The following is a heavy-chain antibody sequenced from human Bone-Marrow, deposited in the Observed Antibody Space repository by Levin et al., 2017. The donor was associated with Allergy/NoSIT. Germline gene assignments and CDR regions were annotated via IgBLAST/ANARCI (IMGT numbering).Heavy chain of an antibody. CDR2: ISGSGGRT. V-gene: IGHV3-23*01. D-gene: IGHD6-13*01. Sequence: GGSLRLSCAASGFTFSTYAMSWVRQAPGKGLEWVSGISGSGGRTYHADSVKGRFTISRDNSKNTLYLQMNSLRAEDTAVYYCAKEESAAGNYFDYWGQGTLVTVSS. CDR3: AKEESAAGNYFDY. CDR1: GFTFSTYA. J-gene: IGHJ4*02.